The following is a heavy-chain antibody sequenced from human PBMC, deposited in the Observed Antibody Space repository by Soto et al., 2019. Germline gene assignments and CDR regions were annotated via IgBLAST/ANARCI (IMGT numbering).Heavy chain of an antibody. V-gene: IGHV2-5*04. CDR2: IYWHEDV. CDR3: IRAVDCNYD. D-gene: IGHD4-4*01. Sequence: QITLKESGPTLLKPTQNLTVTCTISGFSLTTEGVGVGWIRQPPGKALEWLASIYWHEDVRKNPSLGNRVTITRDTAKRKVVLTFTNMDPVETATYYCIRAVDCNYDWGQGILVTVSS. J-gene: IGHJ4*02. CDR1: GFSLTTEGVG.